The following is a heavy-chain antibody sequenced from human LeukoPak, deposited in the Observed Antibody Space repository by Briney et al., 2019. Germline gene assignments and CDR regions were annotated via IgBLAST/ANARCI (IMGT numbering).Heavy chain of an antibody. CDR2: IYYSGST. D-gene: IGHD2-2*01. CDR3: ARLGGSTSPFWSYNWFDP. CDR1: GGSISSSSYY. Sequence: PSETLSLTCTVSGGSISSSSYYRGWIRQPPGKGLEWIGSIYYSGSTYYNPSLKSRVTISVDTSKNQFSLKLSSVTAADTAVYYCARLGGSTSPFWSYNWFDPWGQGTLVTVSS. V-gene: IGHV4-39*01. J-gene: IGHJ5*02.